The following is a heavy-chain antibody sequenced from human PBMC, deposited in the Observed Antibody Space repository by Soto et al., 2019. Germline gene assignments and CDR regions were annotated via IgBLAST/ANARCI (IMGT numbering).Heavy chain of an antibody. CDR1: GAALSSGGYF. V-gene: IGHV4-61*08. D-gene: IGHD6-19*01. J-gene: IGHJ5*02. Sequence: SETLSLSCTVSGAALSSGGYFYTWVRQPPGKGLEWLRYIYYSGGTNYNPSLKSRVTISLDKSKSQFSLRLISVTAADTAVYYCTREQSDDNYFDPWGQGTLVTVSS. CDR2: IYYSGGT. CDR3: TREQSDDNYFDP.